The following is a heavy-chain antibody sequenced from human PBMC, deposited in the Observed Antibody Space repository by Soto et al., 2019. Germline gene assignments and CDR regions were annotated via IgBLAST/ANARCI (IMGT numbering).Heavy chain of an antibody. D-gene: IGHD3-10*01. V-gene: IGHV3-9*01. J-gene: IGHJ3*02. Sequence: GGSLRLSCAASGFTFDDYAMHWVRQAPGKGLEWVSGISWNSGSIGYAYSVKGRFTISRDNAKNSLYLQMNSLRAEDTALYYCAKDMSSTRVRGVINAFDIWGQGTMVTVSS. CDR3: AKDMSSTRVRGVINAFDI. CDR1: GFTFDDYA. CDR2: ISWNSGSI.